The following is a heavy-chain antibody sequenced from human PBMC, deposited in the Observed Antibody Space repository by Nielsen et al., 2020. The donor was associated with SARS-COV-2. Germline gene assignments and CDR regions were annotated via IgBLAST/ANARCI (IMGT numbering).Heavy chain of an antibody. V-gene: IGHV3-30*18. CDR1: GFTFSSYG. J-gene: IGHJ4*02. CDR3: AKDGYCSSTSCQYFDY. Sequence: GESLKISCAASGFTFSSYGMHWVRQAPGKGLEWVAVISYDGSNKYYADSVKGRFTISRDNSKNTLYLQMNSLRAEDTAVYYCAKDGYCSSTSCQYFDYWGQGTLVTVSS. D-gene: IGHD2-2*01. CDR2: ISYDGSNK.